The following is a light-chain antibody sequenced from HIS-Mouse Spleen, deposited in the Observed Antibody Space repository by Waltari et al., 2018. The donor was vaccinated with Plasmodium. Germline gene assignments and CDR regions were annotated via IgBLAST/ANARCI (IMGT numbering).Light chain of an antibody. Sequence: SYELTQPPSVSVSPGQTARITCSGDALPKQYAYWYQQKPGQAPALVISKDSERPSGLPERFSGSSAVTTVTLTISGVQAEDEADYYCQSADSSGTPNWVFGGGTKLTVL. CDR3: QSADSSGTPNWV. CDR2: KDS. J-gene: IGLJ3*02. CDR1: ALPKQY. V-gene: IGLV3-25*03.